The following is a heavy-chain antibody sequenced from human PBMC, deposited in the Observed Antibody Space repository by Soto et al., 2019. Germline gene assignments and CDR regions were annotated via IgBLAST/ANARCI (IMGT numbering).Heavy chain of an antibody. D-gene: IGHD2-15*01. Sequence: GGSLRLSCAASGFTFDDYTMHWVRQAPGKGLEWVSLISWDGGSTYYADSVKGRFTISRDNSKNSLYLQMNSLRTEDTALYYCAKDLVGRRPVTGDYYYGMDVWGQGTTVTVS. CDR3: AKDLVGRRPVTGDYYYGMDV. J-gene: IGHJ6*02. V-gene: IGHV3-43*01. CDR1: GFTFDDYT. CDR2: ISWDGGST.